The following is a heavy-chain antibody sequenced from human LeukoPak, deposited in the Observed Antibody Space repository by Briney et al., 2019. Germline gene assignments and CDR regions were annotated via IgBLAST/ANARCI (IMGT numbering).Heavy chain of an antibody. D-gene: IGHD3-16*02. CDR3: ARDGLRLGELSPTPDY. CDR1: GYTFTSYG. CDR2: ISAYNGNT. J-gene: IGHJ4*02. V-gene: IGHV1-18*01. Sequence: ASVKVSCKASGYTFTSYGISWVRQAPGQGLEWMGWISAYNGNTNHAQKLQGRVTMTTDTSTSTAYMELRSLRSDDTAVYYCARDGLRLGELSPTPDYWGQGTLVTVSS.